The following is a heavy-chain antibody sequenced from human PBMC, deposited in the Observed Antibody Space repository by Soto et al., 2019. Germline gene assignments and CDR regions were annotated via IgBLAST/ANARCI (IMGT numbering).Heavy chain of an antibody. J-gene: IGHJ5*02. CDR1: GGSLSTYL. CDR2: VYYNGSA. Sequence: QVQLEESGPGLVKPSETLSLNCIVSGGSLSTYLWSWIRQPPGKGLEWIGAVYYNGSANYNPPLKSRVSISVDTSKNHLSLTLRSATAADTAVYYCARSFFPWGRGTLVTVSS. CDR3: ARSFFP. V-gene: IGHV4-59*01.